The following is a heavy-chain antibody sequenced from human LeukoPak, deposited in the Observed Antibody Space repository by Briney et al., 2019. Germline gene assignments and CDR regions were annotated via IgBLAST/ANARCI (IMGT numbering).Heavy chain of an antibody. V-gene: IGHV1-18*01. Sequence: ASVKVSCKASGGTFSSYAISWVRQAPGQGLEWMGWISAYNGNTNYAQKLQGRATMTTDTSTSTAYMELRSLGSDDTAVYYCARKALNLGALGYWGQGTLVTVSS. CDR3: ARKALNLGALGY. J-gene: IGHJ4*02. D-gene: IGHD3-16*01. CDR1: GGTFSSYA. CDR2: ISAYNGNT.